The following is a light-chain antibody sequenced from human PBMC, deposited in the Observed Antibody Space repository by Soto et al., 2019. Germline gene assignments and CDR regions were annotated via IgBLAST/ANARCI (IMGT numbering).Light chain of an antibody. V-gene: IGKV3-15*01. CDR1: QSVSSN. CDR3: QQYNNWPPWT. CDR2: GAS. Sequence: EIVMTQSPATLSVSPGERATLSCRASQSVSSNLAWYQQKPGQAPRLLIYGASTRATGIPARFSGSGSGTEFNLTISSQQSEDFAVYYCQQYNNWPPWTFGQVTKVEI. J-gene: IGKJ1*01.